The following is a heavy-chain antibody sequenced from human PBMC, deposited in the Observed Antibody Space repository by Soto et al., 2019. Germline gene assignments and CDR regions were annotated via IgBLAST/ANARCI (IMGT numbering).Heavy chain of an antibody. V-gene: IGHV3-30*02. Sequence: GGSLRLSCAASGFTFSSYGMHWVRQAPGKGLEWVAVIWYDGSNKYYADSVKGRFTISRDNSKNTPYLQMSSLRAEDTAVYYCVKGEYYYDGSAYYPFDYWGQGRMVTVSS. CDR2: IWYDGSNK. D-gene: IGHD3-22*01. CDR1: GFTFSSYG. J-gene: IGHJ4*02. CDR3: VKGEYYYDGSAYYPFDY.